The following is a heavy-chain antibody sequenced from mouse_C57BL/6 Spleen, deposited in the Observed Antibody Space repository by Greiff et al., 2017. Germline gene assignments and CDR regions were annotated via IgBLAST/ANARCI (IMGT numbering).Heavy chain of an antibody. CDR2: ISDGGSYT. CDR3: ARDRDSWFAY. J-gene: IGHJ3*01. CDR1: GFTFSSYA. V-gene: IGHV5-4*01. Sequence: EVPLVESGGGLVKPGGSLKLSCAASGFTFSSYAMSWVRQTPEKRLEWVATISDGGSYTYYPDNVKGRFPISRDNAKNNLYLQMSHLKSEDTAMYYCARDRDSWFAYWGQGTLVTVSA.